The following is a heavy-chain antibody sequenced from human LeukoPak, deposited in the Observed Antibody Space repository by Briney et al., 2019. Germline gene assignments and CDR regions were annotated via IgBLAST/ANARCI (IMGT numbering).Heavy chain of an antibody. CDR1: GFSFSSYG. V-gene: IGHV3-33*01. CDR2: IWFDGSNK. D-gene: IGHD7-27*01. J-gene: IGHJ5*02. CDR3: ARDRRGEDNWFDP. Sequence: PGGSLRLSCAASGFSFSSYGMHWVRQAPGKGLEWVAVIWFDGSNKYYADSVKGRFTISRDNSKNTLYLQMNRLRAEDTAIYYCARDRRGEDNWFDPWGQGTLVTVSS.